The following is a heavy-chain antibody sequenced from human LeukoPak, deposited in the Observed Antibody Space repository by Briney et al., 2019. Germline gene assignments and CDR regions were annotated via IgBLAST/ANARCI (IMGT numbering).Heavy chain of an antibody. D-gene: IGHD2-2*01. CDR2: ISWNSGSI. Sequence: PGGSLRLSCAASGFTFDDYATHWVRQAPGKGLEWVSGISWNSGSIGYADSVKGRFTISRDNAKNSLYLQMNSLRAEDTALYYCAKSRRGYCSSTSCWALDYWGQGTLVTVSS. J-gene: IGHJ4*02. V-gene: IGHV3-9*01. CDR1: GFTFDDYA. CDR3: AKSRRGYCSSTSCWALDY.